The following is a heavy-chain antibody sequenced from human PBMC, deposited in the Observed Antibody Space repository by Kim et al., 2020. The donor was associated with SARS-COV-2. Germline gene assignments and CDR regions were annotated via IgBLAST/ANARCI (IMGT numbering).Heavy chain of an antibody. Sequence: TSYAQKFQGRVTMTRDTSTSTVYMELSSLRSEDTAVYYCARGLLQEAAGYWGQGTLVTVSS. CDR2: T. D-gene: IGHD3-22*01. CDR3: ARGLLQEAAGY. V-gene: IGHV1-46*01. J-gene: IGHJ4*02.